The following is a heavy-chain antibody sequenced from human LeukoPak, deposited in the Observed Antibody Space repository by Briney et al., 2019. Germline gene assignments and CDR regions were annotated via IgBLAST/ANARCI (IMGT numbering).Heavy chain of an antibody. CDR1: GFTFSDYW. CDR3: ARGGYTYGV. J-gene: IGHJ4*02. D-gene: IGHD5-18*01. V-gene: IGHV3-7*04. Sequence: PGGSLRLSCAASGFTFSDYWMSWVRQAPGKGLEWVANIKQDGSDKYYVDSVKGRFTISRDNAKNSLYLQTNSLRAEDTAVYYCARGGYTYGVWGQGTLVTVSS. CDR2: IKQDGSDK.